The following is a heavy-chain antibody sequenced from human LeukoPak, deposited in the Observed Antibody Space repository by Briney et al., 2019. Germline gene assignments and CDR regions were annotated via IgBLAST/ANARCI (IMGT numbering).Heavy chain of an antibody. V-gene: IGHV3-23*01. CDR1: GFTFSSYG. CDR3: AKGEGYYYDSSGYSLDY. CDR2: ISGSGGST. D-gene: IGHD3-22*01. J-gene: IGHJ4*02. Sequence: PGGSLRLSCAASGFTFSSYGMSWVRQAPGKGLEWVSAISGSGGSTYYADSVKGRSTISRDNSKNTLYLQMNSLRAEDTAVYYCAKGEGYYYDSSGYSLDYWGQGTLVTVSS.